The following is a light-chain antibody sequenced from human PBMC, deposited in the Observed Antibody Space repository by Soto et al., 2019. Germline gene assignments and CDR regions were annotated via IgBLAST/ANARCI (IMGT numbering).Light chain of an antibody. CDR3: QQYNSYSRT. CDR1: QSISSW. J-gene: IGKJ1*01. Sequence: DIQMTQYPSSLSASVGDRVTITCRASQSISSWLAWYQQKPGKAPNLLIYAASTLESGVPSRFSGSGSGTEFTLTISSLQPDDFATYYCQQYNSYSRTFGQRTKVDIK. V-gene: IGKV1-5*01. CDR2: AAS.